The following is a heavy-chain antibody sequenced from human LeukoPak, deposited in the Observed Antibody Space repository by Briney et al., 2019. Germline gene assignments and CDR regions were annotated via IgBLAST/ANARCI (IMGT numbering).Heavy chain of an antibody. CDR2: ISSFSGTI. D-gene: IGHD3-10*01. J-gene: IGHJ4*02. CDR1: GITFSIYS. V-gene: IGHV3-48*04. CDR3: AKDNSAMVRGVIGY. Sequence: PGGSLRLSCVASGITFSIYSMNWVRQAPGKGLEWVSYISSFSGTINYADSVKGRFTISRDNAKNSLYLQMNSLRAEDTALYYCAKDNSAMVRGVIGYWGQGTLVTVSS.